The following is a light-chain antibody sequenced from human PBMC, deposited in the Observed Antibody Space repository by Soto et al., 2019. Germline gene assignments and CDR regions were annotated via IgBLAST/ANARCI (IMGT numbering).Light chain of an antibody. V-gene: IGLV2-14*01. CDR2: EVS. J-gene: IGLJ1*01. CDR3: SSYSVSTAYL. Sequence: QSALAQPASVSGSPGPSITISCTGTSSDVGGYDYVSWYQLHPGKAPKLMVFEVSNRPSGVSYRFSGSKSGNTASLTISGLQAEDEADYFCSSYSVSTAYLFGTGTKVTVL. CDR1: SSDVGGYDY.